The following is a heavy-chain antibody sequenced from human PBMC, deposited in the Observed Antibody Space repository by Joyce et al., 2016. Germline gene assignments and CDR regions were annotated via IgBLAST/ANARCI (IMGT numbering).Heavy chain of an antibody. CDR3: SHSLRVLRFLEWTPYFDY. CDR1: GFSFTTSGEG. J-gene: IGHJ4*02. Sequence: QITLRESGPTLVKPTQTLTLTCTFSGFSFTTSGEGVGWIRQPPGKALEWLALLYWNNDKFFRPSLKSRLTITKDTSKNRVVLTLANVDPVDTATYYCSHSLRVLRFLEWTPYFDYWGQGTLVTVAS. CDR2: LYWNNDK. V-gene: IGHV2-5*01. D-gene: IGHD3-3*01.